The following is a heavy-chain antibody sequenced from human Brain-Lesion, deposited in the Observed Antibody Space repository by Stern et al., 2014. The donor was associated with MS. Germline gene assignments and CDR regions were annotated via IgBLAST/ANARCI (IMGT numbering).Heavy chain of an antibody. Sequence: EVQLVESGAEVKQPGESLKISCKGSGYRFTSNWIGWVRQMPGKGLEWVGIIWPGDSDPRYSPSFQGQVTISADKSISTAYLQWSSLQASDTAMYYCARRGDSSSSGFDYWGQGTLVIVSS. V-gene: IGHV5-51*01. CDR3: ARRGDSSSSGFDY. D-gene: IGHD6-6*01. J-gene: IGHJ4*02. CDR1: GYRFTSNW. CDR2: IWPGDSDP.